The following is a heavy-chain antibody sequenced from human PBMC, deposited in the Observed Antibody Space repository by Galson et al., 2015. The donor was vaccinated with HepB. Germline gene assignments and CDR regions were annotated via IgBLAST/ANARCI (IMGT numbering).Heavy chain of an antibody. D-gene: IGHD6-19*01. CDR1: RFTFSSYA. CDR3: ARTHSSGWDHDAFDI. CDR2: ISHSGGST. J-gene: IGHJ3*02. V-gene: IGHV3-23*01. Sequence: SLRLSCAASRFTFSSYAMSWVRQAPGKGLGWVSTISHSGGSTYYADSVKGRFTISRDNSKNTLYLQMNSLRAEDTAVYYCARTHSSGWDHDAFDIWGQGTMVTVSS.